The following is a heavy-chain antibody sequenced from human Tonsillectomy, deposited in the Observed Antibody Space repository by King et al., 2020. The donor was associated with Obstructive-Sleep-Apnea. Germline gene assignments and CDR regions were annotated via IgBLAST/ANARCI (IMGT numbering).Heavy chain of an antibody. D-gene: IGHD3-10*01. CDR2: INSDGNIT. CDR3: ARAEKGGFAY. V-gene: IGHV3-74*01. CDR1: GFTFSSYW. Sequence: VQLVESGGGLVQPGGSLRLSCAASGFTFSSYWMHWVRQVPGKGLVWVSRINSDGNITTYADSVKGRFTISRDNAKNTLYLQMDRLGAEDTALYYFARAEKGGFAYWGQGTLVIVSS. J-gene: IGHJ4*02.